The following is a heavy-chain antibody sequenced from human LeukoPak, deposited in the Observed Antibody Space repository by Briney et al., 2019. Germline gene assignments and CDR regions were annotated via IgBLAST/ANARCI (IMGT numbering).Heavy chain of an antibody. Sequence: PSETLSLTCAVSGGSISSGGYSWSWIRQPPGKGLEWIGYIYHSGSTYYNPSLKSRVTISVDTSKNQFSLKLSSVTAADTAVYYCARSEWELRDFDYWGQGTLVTVSS. D-gene: IGHD1-26*01. CDR2: IYHSGST. CDR3: ARSEWELRDFDY. CDR1: GGSISSGGYS. J-gene: IGHJ4*02. V-gene: IGHV4-30-2*05.